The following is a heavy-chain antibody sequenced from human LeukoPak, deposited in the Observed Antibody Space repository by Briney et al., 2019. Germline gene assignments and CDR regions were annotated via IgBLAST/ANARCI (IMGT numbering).Heavy chain of an antibody. CDR3: GRSGYNGYELDY. Sequence: GQSQNISWKGAGYGGNNCWFGWVPQIHGKGLEWMGIIDPGDSDPRYSPSFQGQVTISADKSITTAYLQWSGLKASDSAMYYCGRSGYNGYELDYWGQGTLVTVSS. V-gene: IGHV5-51*01. D-gene: IGHD5-12*01. J-gene: IGHJ4*02. CDR2: IDPGDSDP. CDR1: GYGGNNCW.